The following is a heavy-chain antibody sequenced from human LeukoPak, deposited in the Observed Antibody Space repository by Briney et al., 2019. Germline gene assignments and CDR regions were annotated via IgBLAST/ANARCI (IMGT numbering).Heavy chain of an antibody. Sequence: ASVKVSRKASGYTFTGYYMHWVRQAPGQGLEWMGWINPNSGGTNYAQKFQGRVTMTRDTSISTAYMELSRLRSDDTAVYYCARDRLPLRIHWYFDLWGRGTLVTVSS. V-gene: IGHV1-2*02. D-gene: IGHD5-12*01. J-gene: IGHJ2*01. CDR3: ARDRLPLRIHWYFDL. CDR1: GYTFTGYY. CDR2: INPNSGGT.